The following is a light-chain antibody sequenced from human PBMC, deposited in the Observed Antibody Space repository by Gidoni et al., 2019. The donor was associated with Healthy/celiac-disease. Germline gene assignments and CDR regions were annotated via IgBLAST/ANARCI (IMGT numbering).Light chain of an antibody. Sequence: EIVLTQSPATLSLSPGDRATLSCRASQSVSSYLAWYQQKPGQAPRLLIYDASNRATGIPARFSGSVSGTDFTLTISSLEPEDFAVYYCQQRSNWPGTFGQGTKLEIK. V-gene: IGKV3-11*01. CDR2: DAS. J-gene: IGKJ2*02. CDR1: QSVSSY. CDR3: QQRSNWPGT.